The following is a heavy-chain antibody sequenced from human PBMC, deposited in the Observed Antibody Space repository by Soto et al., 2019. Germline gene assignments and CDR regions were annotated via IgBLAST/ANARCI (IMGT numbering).Heavy chain of an antibody. CDR1: GGSISSYY. CDR2: IYTSGST. J-gene: IGHJ4*02. V-gene: IGHV4-4*07. D-gene: IGHD3-22*01. CDR3: ARGRYYDSSGYYFFGLFDY. Sequence: SETLSLTWPGAGGSISSYYWSWVRPPAGKGLEWIGRIYTSGSTNYNPSLKSRVTMSVDTSKNQFSLKLSSVTAADTAVYYCARGRYYDSSGYYFFGLFDYWGQGTLVTVSS.